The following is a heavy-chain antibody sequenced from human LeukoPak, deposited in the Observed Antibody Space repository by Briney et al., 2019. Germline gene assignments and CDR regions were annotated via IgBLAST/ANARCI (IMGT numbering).Heavy chain of an antibody. CDR2: IYHSGST. CDR3: AGLTGSGSYYSR. Sequence: SETLSLTCAVSGYSISSGYYWGWIRQPPGKGLEWIGSIYHSGSTYYNPSLKSRVTISVDTSKNQFSLKLSSVTAADTAVYYCAGLTGSGSYYSRWGQGTLVTVSS. CDR1: GYSISSGYY. J-gene: IGHJ4*02. D-gene: IGHD3-10*01. V-gene: IGHV4-38-2*01.